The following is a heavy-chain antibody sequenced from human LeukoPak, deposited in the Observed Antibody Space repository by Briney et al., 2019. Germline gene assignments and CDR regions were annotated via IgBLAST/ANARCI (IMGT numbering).Heavy chain of an antibody. J-gene: IGHJ4*02. CDR3: VKRFLESIVSEQ. Sequence: PGGSVRLSCAASGFTFRSTVMTWVRQAPGEGLHWVSTISPDGAYIYYADSLRGRFTMPRDNSKNTLYLQMTSLRVEDTAIYYCVKRFLESIVSEQWGQGTLVTVSS. D-gene: IGHD3-3*01. V-gene: IGHV3-23*01. CDR2: ISPDGAYI. CDR1: GFTFRSTV.